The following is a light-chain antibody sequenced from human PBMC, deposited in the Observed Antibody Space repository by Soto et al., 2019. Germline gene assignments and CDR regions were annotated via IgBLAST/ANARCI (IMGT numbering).Light chain of an antibody. CDR1: ESVSSGY. V-gene: IGKV3-20*01. CDR2: GTS. Sequence: IVMTHSPGTLSLSPGDRATLSCWASESVSSGYLAWYQQKPGQAPRLLIYGTSSRATGIPDRFSGSGSRIDFPPSINRLKPGDFAVYCCKQYGSSPTFGGGTKVDIK. CDR3: KQYGSSPT. J-gene: IGKJ4*01.